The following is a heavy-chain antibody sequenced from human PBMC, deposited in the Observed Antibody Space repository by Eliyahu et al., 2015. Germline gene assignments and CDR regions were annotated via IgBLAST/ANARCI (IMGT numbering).Heavy chain of an antibody. CDR2: INHSGST. J-gene: IGHJ4*02. CDR1: GGSFSGYY. Sequence: QVQLQQWGAGLLKPSETLSLTCAVYGGSFSGYYWSWIRQPPGKGLEWIGEINHSGSTNYNPSLKSRVTISVDTSKNQFSLKLSSVTAADTAVYYCARAPSAAAAGTWFDYWGQGTLVTVSS. CDR3: ARAPSAAAAGTWFDY. D-gene: IGHD6-13*01. V-gene: IGHV4-34*01.